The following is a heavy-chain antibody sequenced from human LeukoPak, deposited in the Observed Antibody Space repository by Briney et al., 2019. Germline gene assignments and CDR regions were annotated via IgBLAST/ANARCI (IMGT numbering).Heavy chain of an antibody. D-gene: IGHD6-19*01. J-gene: IGHJ4*02. Sequence: ASVKVSCKASGYTFTSYDINWVRQATGQGLEWMGWMNPNSGNTGYAQKFQGRVTITRNTSISTAYMELSSLRAEDTAVYYCAKAGIAVHFDYWGQGTLVTVSS. CDR3: AKAGIAVHFDY. CDR2: MNPNSGNT. V-gene: IGHV1-8*03. CDR1: GYTFTSYD.